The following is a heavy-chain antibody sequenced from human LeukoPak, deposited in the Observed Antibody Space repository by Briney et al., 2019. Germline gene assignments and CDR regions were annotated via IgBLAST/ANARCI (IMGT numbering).Heavy chain of an antibody. J-gene: IGHJ2*01. CDR3: ARVGLGIGWYSDL. Sequence: GASVKVSCKASGYTFTSYDINWVRQATGQGLEWMGWISPYNGDTKYAQRFQGRVTMTTDRSTTTAYMELRSLRYDDTAVYYCARVGLGIGWYSDLWGRGTLVTASS. D-gene: IGHD3/OR15-3a*01. CDR2: ISPYNGDT. CDR1: GYTFTSYD. V-gene: IGHV1-18*01.